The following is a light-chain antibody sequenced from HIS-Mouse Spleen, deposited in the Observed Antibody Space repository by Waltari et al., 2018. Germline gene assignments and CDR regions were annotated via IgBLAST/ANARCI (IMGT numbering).Light chain of an antibody. Sequence: QSALTQPASVSGSPGHAITISCTGTSSHVGSYNLVSWYQQHPGKAPKLMIYEGSKRPSGVSNRFSGSKSGNTASLTISGLRAEDEADYYCCSYAGSSTWVFGGGTKLTVL. J-gene: IGLJ3*02. V-gene: IGLV2-23*01. CDR1: SSHVGSYNL. CDR2: EGS. CDR3: CSYAGSSTWV.